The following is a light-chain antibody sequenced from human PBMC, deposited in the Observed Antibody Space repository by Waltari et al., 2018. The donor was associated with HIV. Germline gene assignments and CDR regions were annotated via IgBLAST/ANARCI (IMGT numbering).Light chain of an antibody. V-gene: IGLV7-43*01. Sequence: QTVVTQEPSLTVSPGGTVTLTCSSSTGPVTSGSYANWFQQKPGQPPKTLSYATTKTHAWTPARLTGSLLGGKAVLTLAGVRPEDEADYYCLLYFSGFRPKWVFGGGTKLTVL. CDR1: TGPVTSGSY. J-gene: IGLJ3*02. CDR2: ATT. CDR3: LLYFSGFRPKWV.